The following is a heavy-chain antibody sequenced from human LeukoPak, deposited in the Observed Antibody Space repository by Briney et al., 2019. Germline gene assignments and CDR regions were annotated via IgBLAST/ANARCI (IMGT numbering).Heavy chain of an antibody. V-gene: IGHV3-21*01. J-gene: IGHJ4*02. CDR3: ARSGAVAGHFDY. Sequence: PGGSLRLSCAASGFTFSSYSMNWVRQAPGKGLEWVSSISSSSSYIYYADSVKGRFTISRDNAKNSLYLQMNSPRAEDTAVYYCARSGAVAGHFDYWGQGTLVTVSS. CDR1: GFTFSSYS. D-gene: IGHD6-19*01. CDR2: ISSSSSYI.